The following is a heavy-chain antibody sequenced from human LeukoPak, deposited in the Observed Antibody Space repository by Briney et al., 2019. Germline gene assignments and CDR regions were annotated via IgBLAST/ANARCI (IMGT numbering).Heavy chain of an antibody. V-gene: IGHV1-46*01. D-gene: IGHD5-12*01. CDR3: AREGVAITASGRGAFDI. CDR2: LDPSGGST. CDR1: GYTFTSYY. Sequence: GASVKVSCKASGYTFTSYYMHWVRQAPGQGLEWMGILDPSGGSTSCAQKFQGSVTMTRDTSTSTVYMDLSSLTSEDTGVYYCAREGVAITASGRGAFDIWGQGAMVTVSS. J-gene: IGHJ3*02.